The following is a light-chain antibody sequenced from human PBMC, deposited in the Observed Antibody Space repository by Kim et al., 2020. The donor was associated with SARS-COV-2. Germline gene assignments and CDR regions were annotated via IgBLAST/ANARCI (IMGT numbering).Light chain of an antibody. CDR1: NNDVGSHDL. CDR3: CSYANGGTWV. J-gene: IGLJ3*02. V-gene: IGLV2-23*01. CDR2: GDN. Sequence: QSVLTQPASVSGSPGQPITISCSGTNNDVGSHDLVPWYQHHPGTAPKLVIYGDNQRPSGVSSRFSGSKSGNTASLTISGLQPEDEADYYCCSYANGGTWVFGGGTQLTVL.